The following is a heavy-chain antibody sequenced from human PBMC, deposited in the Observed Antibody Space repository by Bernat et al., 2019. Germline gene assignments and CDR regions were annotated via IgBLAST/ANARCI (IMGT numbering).Heavy chain of an antibody. V-gene: IGHV1-18*01. CDR1: GYTFTSYE. Sequence: QVQLVQSGAEVRKPGASVKVSCKASGYTFTSYEISWVRQAPGQGLEWMGWISTYTGDTKYEQRLQGRITMTRDTSTTTAYMELRGLISDDTDVYYCVREGAVAGWVYFQHWGQGTLLSVAS. CDR3: VREGAVAGWVYFQH. CDR2: ISTYTGDT. J-gene: IGHJ1*01. D-gene: IGHD6-19*01.